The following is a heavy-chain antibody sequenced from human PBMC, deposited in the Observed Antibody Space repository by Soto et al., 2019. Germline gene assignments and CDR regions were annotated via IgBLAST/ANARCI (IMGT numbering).Heavy chain of an antibody. Sequence: PGGALSVLSAASGFTVSDYYRSWIRQAPGKGLEWVSYISSSSSYTNYADSVKGRFTISRDNAKNSLYLQMNSLRAEDTAVYYCARVLGSSAYWGHVTTVPV. CDR2: ISSSSSYT. J-gene: IGHJ4*01. V-gene: IGHV3-11*06. D-gene: IGHD6-6*01. CDR3: ARVLGSSAY. CDR1: GFTVSDYY.